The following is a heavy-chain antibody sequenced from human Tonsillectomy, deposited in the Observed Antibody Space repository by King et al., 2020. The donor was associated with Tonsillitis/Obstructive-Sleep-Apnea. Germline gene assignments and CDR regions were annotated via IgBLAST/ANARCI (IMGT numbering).Heavy chain of an antibody. CDR2: INHSGST. CDR3: ARGHKKNAGRPGPTLGR. D-gene: IGHD6-6*01. Sequence: VQLQQWGAGLLKPSETLSLTCAVYGGSFSGYYWSWIRQPPGKGLEWIGEINHSGSTNYNPSLKSRVTISVDTSKNQFSLKLSSVTAADTAVYYCARGHKKNAGRPGPTLGRWGQGTPVTGSS. J-gene: IGHJ6*01. CDR1: GGSFSGYY. V-gene: IGHV4-34*01.